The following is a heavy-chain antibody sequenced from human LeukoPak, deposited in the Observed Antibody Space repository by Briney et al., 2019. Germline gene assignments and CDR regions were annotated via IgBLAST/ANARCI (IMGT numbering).Heavy chain of an antibody. CDR3: ARGLGPIYFDY. V-gene: IGHV4-61*01. CDR1: GGSVSSGRYF. J-gene: IGHJ4*02. CDR2: IHYTGST. Sequence: SETLSLTCTVSGGSVSSGRYFWSWIRQPPGKELEWMGYIHYTGSTNYNPSLKSRVTVSIDTSKNQFSLKLSSVTAADTAVYYCARGLGPIYFDYWGQGTLVTVSS. D-gene: IGHD3-16*01.